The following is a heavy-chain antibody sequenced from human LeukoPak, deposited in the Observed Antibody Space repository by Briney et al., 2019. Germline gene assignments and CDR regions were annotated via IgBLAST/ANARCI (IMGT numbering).Heavy chain of an antibody. CDR3: AKGGGGGPDCSSTSCSFAFDI. J-gene: IGHJ3*02. CDR1: GFTFSSYA. CDR2: ISGSGGST. Sequence: GGSLRLSCAASGFTFSSYAMSWVRQAPGKGLEWVSAISGSGGSTYYADSVKGRFTISRDNSKNTLYLQMNSLRAEDTAVYYCAKGGGGGPDCSSTSCSFAFDIWGQGTMVTVSS. D-gene: IGHD2-2*01. V-gene: IGHV3-23*01.